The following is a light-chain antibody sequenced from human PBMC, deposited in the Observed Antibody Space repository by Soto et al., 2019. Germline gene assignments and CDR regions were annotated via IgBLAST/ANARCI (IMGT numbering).Light chain of an antibody. V-gene: IGKV3-11*01. CDR3: QQRSNWPPVIT. CDR2: DAS. Sequence: EIVLTQSPATLSLSPGERATLSCRASQNVNTYVAWYQQNPGQAPRLLIFDASNRATGIPVRFSGRGSGTDFTLTISSLEPEDFAVYYCQQRSNWPPVITFGGGTKVEIK. CDR1: QNVNTY. J-gene: IGKJ4*01.